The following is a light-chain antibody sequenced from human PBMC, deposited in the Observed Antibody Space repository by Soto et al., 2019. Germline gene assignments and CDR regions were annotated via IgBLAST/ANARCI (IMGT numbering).Light chain of an antibody. J-gene: IGLJ2*01. CDR2: DNS. Sequence: QSVLTQPPSVSGAPGQRVTISCTGSSSNIGAGYDVHWYQQLPGTAPKLLIYDNSNRPSGVPDRFSGSKSGTSASLAITGLQAENEADYYCQSYDSSLRRVFGGETQLTVL. CDR3: QSYDSSLRRV. V-gene: IGLV1-40*01. CDR1: SSNIGAGYD.